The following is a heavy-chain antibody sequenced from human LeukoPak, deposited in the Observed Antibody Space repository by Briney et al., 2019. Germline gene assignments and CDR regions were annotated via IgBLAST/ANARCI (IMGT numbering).Heavy chain of an antibody. J-gene: IGHJ1*01. CDR3: ARVACSGGSCYFEYFQH. CDR1: GGTFSSYA. CDR2: IIPIFGTA. D-gene: IGHD2-15*01. Sequence: SVKVSCKASGGTFSSYAISWVRQAPGQGLEWMGGIIPIFGTANYAQKFQGRVTITTDESTSTAYMELSSLRSEDTAVYYCARVACSGGSCYFEYFQHRGQGTLVTVSS. V-gene: IGHV1-69*05.